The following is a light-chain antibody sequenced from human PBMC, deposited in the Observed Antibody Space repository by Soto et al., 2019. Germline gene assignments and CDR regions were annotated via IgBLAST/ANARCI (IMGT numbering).Light chain of an antibody. Sequence: QSALTQPASVSGSPGQSITISCTGTSSDVGYFNLVSWYQQHPGKAPKLMIYEDTKRPSGVSNRFSGSKSGNTASLTISGLQAEDEADYYSCSYAGSSPSYVFGTGTKLTV. J-gene: IGLJ1*01. CDR3: CSYAGSSPSYV. CDR2: EDT. CDR1: SSDVGYFNL. V-gene: IGLV2-23*01.